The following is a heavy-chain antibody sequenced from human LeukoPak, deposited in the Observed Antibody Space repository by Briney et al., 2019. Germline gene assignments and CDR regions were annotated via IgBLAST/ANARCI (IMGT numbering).Heavy chain of an antibody. Sequence: PGGSLRLSCAASGFTFSSYSMTWVRQAPGKGLEGVSSISSSSSYIYYADSVKGRFTISRDNAKNSLYLQMNSLRAEDTAVYYCARGTGRFGEFIFDYWGQGTLVTVSS. D-gene: IGHD3-10*01. V-gene: IGHV3-21*01. J-gene: IGHJ4*02. CDR1: GFTFSSYS. CDR2: ISSSSSYI. CDR3: ARGTGRFGEFIFDY.